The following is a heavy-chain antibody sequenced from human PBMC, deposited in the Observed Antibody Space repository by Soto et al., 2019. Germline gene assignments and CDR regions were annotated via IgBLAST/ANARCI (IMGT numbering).Heavy chain of an antibody. D-gene: IGHD6-13*01. Sequence: ASVKVSCKASGYTFTSYYMHWVRQAPGQGLEWMGIINPSGGSTSYAQKFQGRVTMTRDTSTSTVYMELSSPRSEDTAVYYCARDLFHTIAAAGTNNWFDPWGQGTLVTVSS. V-gene: IGHV1-46*01. J-gene: IGHJ5*02. CDR3: ARDLFHTIAAAGTNNWFDP. CDR1: GYTFTSYY. CDR2: INPSGGST.